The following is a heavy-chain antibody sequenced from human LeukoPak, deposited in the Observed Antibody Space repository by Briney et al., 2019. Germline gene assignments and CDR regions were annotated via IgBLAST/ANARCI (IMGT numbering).Heavy chain of an antibody. CDR3: ARGGSGWPIDY. D-gene: IGHD6-19*01. V-gene: IGHV1-8*01. J-gene: IGHJ4*02. Sequence: GASVKVSCKASGYTFTSFDINWVRQATGQGLEWMAWTNPNSGNTGYAQKFQGRVTMTRDTSINAAYMELSSLRSEDTALYYCARGGSGWPIDYWGQGTLVTVSS. CDR2: TNPNSGNT. CDR1: GYTFTSFD.